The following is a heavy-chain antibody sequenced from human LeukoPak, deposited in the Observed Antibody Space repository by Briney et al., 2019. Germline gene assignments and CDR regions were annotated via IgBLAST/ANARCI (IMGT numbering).Heavy chain of an antibody. Sequence: SETLSLTCTVSGGSISSYYWSWIRQPAGKGLEWIGRIYTSGSTNYNPSLKSRVTMSVDTSKNQFSLKLSSVTAADTAVYYCARGAGGTEGTRDDFWSGYYWGYFDYWGQGTLVTVSS. CDR1: GGSISSYY. J-gene: IGHJ4*02. D-gene: IGHD3-3*01. CDR2: IYTSGST. CDR3: ARGAGGTEGTRDDFWSGYYWGYFDY. V-gene: IGHV4-4*07.